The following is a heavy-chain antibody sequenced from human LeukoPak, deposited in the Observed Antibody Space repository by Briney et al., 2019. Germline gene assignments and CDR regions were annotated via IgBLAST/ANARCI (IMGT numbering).Heavy chain of an antibody. CDR2: INPSGGST. J-gene: IGHJ3*02. V-gene: IGHV1-46*01. CDR3: ARENSGWYPPDAFDI. Sequence: ASVKVSCKASGYTFTSYYMHWVRQAPGQGLEWMGIINPSGGSTIYAHKFQGRVTMTRDTSTSTVYMELSSLRSEDTAVYYCARENSGWYPPDAFDIWGQGTMVTVSS. CDR1: GYTFTSYY. D-gene: IGHD6-19*01.